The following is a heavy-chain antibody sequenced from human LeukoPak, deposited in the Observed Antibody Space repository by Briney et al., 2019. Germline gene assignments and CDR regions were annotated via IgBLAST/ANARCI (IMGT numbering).Heavy chain of an antibody. Sequence: GGSLRLSCAASGFTFSDYYMSWIRQAPGKGLEWVSYISSSGGTIYYADSVKGRFTISRDNAKNSLYLQMNSLRAEDTAVYYCARAYCSSTSCYTPSTYFDYWGQGTLVTVSS. CDR2: ISSSGGTI. CDR1: GFTFSDYY. D-gene: IGHD2-2*02. CDR3: ARAYCSSTSCYTPSTYFDY. J-gene: IGHJ4*02. V-gene: IGHV3-11*04.